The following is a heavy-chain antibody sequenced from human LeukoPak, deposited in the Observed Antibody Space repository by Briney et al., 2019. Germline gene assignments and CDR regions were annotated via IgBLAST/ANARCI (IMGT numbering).Heavy chain of an antibody. CDR3: AVLPAAKRGRWFDP. J-gene: IGHJ5*02. D-gene: IGHD2-2*01. V-gene: IGHV3-53*01. CDR1: GFTVSSNY. CDR2: IYSGGST. Sequence: GGSLRLSRAASGFTVSSNYMSWVRQAPGKGLEWVSVIYSGGSTYYADSVKGRFTISRDNSKNTLYLQMNSLRAEDTAVYYCAVLPAAKRGRWFDPWGQGTLVTVSS.